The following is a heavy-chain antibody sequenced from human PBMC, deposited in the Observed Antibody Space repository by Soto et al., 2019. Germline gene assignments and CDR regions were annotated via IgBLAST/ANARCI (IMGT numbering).Heavy chain of an antibody. D-gene: IGHD4-17*01. V-gene: IGHV4-4*01. CDR3: PPHKSTRFPYAI. Sequence: CSWVRQHPGKGLEWIGEIYHSGSTNYNPSLKSRVNISVDKSKNQFSLKLSSVTAADSAVNIRPPHKSTRFPYAIRGQ. CDR2: IYHSGST. J-gene: IGHJ3*02.